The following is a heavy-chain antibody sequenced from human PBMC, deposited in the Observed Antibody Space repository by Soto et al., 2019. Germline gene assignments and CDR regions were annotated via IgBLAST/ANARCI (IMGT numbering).Heavy chain of an antibody. CDR3: ARGFIAAAPGAWFDP. CDR2: IYYSGST. J-gene: IGHJ5*02. V-gene: IGHV4-31*03. D-gene: IGHD6-25*01. Sequence: PSETLSLTCTVSGGSISSGGYYWSWIRQHPGKGLEWIGYIYYSGSTYYNPSLKSRVTISVDTSKNQFSLKLSSVTAADTAVYYCARGFIAAAPGAWFDPWGQGTLVTVSS. CDR1: GGSISSGGYY.